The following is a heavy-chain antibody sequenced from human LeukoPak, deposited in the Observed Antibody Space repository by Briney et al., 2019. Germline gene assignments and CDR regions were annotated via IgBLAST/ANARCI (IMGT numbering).Heavy chain of an antibody. J-gene: IGHJ5*02. D-gene: IGHD6-13*01. CDR3: ARAYTSSCRWFDP. CDR2: IIPILGIA. CDR1: GGTFSSYA. Sequence: GASVKVSCKASGGTFSSYAITWVRQAPGQGLEWMGRIIPILGIANYAQKFQGRVTIIADKSTSTAYMELSSLRSEDTAVYYCARAYTSSCRWFDPWGQGTLVTVSS. V-gene: IGHV1-69*04.